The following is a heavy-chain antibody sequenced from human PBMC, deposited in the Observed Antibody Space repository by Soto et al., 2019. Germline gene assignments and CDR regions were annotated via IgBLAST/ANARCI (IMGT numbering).Heavy chain of an antibody. Sequence: ASVKVSCKASGYTFTSYAMRWVRQAPGQRLEWMGWISAYNGNTNYAQKLQGRVTMTTDTSTSTAYMELRSLRSDDTAVYYCARGNVFFADFDYWGQGTLVTVSS. CDR3: ARGNVFFADFDY. D-gene: IGHD3-3*01. CDR1: GYTFTSYA. J-gene: IGHJ4*02. CDR2: ISAYNGNT. V-gene: IGHV1-18*01.